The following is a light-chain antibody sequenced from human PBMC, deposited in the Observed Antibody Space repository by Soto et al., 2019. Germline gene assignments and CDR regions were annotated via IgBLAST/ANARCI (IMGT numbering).Light chain of an antibody. V-gene: IGKV1-33*01. CDR1: HNIGNY. CDR3: QQYDEIPPT. Sequence: DIQMTQSPSYLSAFVGDRVTITCQASHNIGNYLNWYHQKPGKAPKLLIYAASNLETGVPSRFSGSGSGKHFSFTISGLQPEDIGRFYCQQYDEIPPTFGQGTKLEIK. J-gene: IGKJ2*01. CDR2: AAS.